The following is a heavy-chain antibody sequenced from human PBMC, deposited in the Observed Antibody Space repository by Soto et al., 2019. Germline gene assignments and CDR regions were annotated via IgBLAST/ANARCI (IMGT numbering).Heavy chain of an antibody. D-gene: IGHD2-2*01. CDR1: GFSFSTYW. V-gene: IGHV3-74*01. CDR2: INSDGSST. Sequence: EVQLVESGGGLVQPGGSLRLSCAASGFSFSTYWMHWVRQAPGKGLAWVSRINSDGSSTTYADSVKGRFTISRDNAKNTLYLQMNSLRAEDTAVYYCGKGYCSRTSCSYGMDVWGQGTTDTVSS. J-gene: IGHJ6*02. CDR3: GKGYCSRTSCSYGMDV.